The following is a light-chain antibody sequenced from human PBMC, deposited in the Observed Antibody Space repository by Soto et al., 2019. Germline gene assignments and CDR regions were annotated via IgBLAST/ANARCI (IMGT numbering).Light chain of an antibody. CDR2: DAS. CDR1: QSVSSY. Sequence: EIVLTQSPATLSLSPGERATLSCRASQSVSSYLAWYQQKPGQAPRLLIYDASNRATGIPARFSGSGSGTDFTLTIRSLEPEDFSVYYCQQHSNSPPWTFGQGTKVEIK. J-gene: IGKJ1*01. V-gene: IGKV3-11*01. CDR3: QQHSNSPPWT.